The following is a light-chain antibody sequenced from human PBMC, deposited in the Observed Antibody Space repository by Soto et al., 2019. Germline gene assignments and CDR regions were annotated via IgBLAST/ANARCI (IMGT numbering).Light chain of an antibody. V-gene: IGKV1-17*01. J-gene: IGKJ4*01. CDR1: QSISSD. CDR3: LQHNTYPLT. CDR2: AAS. Sequence: DIQMTQSPSSLSASVGDRVTITCRASQSISSDLNWYQQKPGKAPKLLIYAASSLQSGVPSRFSGSGSGTEFTLTISSLQPEDFATYYCLQHNTYPLTFGGGTKVDIK.